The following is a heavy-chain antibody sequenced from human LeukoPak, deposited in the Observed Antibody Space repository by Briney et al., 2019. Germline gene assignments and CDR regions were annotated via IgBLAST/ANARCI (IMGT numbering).Heavy chain of an antibody. Sequence: PGGSLRPSCAASGFTFSSYWMSWVRQAPGKGLEWVSSISSSSSYIYYADSVKGRFTISRDNAKNSLYLQMNSLRAEDTAVYYCARDFSARAGSVLDWGQGTLVTVSS. V-gene: IGHV3-21*01. CDR2: ISSSSSYI. CDR3: ARDFSARAGSVLD. D-gene: IGHD6-13*01. CDR1: GFTFSSYW. J-gene: IGHJ4*02.